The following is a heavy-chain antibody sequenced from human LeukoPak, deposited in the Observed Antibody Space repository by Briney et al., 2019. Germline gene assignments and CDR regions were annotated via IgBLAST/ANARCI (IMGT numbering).Heavy chain of an antibody. J-gene: IGHJ4*02. Sequence: QPSETLSLTCTVSGGSIGSSSYYWGWIRQPPGKGLEWIGSIYYSGSTYYNPSLKSRVTISVDTSKNQFSLKLSSVTAADTAVYYCARPVGSSGQYYFDYWGQGTLVTVSS. CDR3: ARPVGSSGQYYFDY. CDR1: GGSIGSSSYY. CDR2: IYYSGST. V-gene: IGHV4-39*01. D-gene: IGHD3-22*01.